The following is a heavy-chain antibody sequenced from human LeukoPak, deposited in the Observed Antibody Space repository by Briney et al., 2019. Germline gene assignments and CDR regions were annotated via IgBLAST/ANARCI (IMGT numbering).Heavy chain of an antibody. CDR2: FFYSGST. V-gene: IGHV4-39*01. D-gene: IGHD4-17*01. CDR1: GDFITSGSGIFY. Sequence: SETLSLTCTVSGDFITSGSGIFYWGWIPQSPRKGLEWIGSFFYSGSTSYNPSLKSRVPISVDTSKNQFSLKLSSVTAADTAVYYCARNSTTVNHVHKFFGYWGRGTLVTVSS. CDR3: ARNSTTVNHVHKFFGY. J-gene: IGHJ4*02.